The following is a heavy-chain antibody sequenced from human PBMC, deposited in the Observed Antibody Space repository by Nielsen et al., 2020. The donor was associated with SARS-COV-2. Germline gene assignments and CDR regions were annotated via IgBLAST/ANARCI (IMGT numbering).Heavy chain of an antibody. CDR1: GFTFKTYA. CDR2: ISASGGDR. Sequence: GGSLRLSCVVSGFTFKTYAMSWVRQTPGKGLEWVSGISASGGDRNYADSVKGRFTISRDNSKDTLYLQMNSLRAEDTAIYYCAKVIVRRIVVVAAKGGFFEYWSQGALVTVSS. D-gene: IGHD2-15*01. CDR3: AKVIVRRIVVVAAKGGFFEY. V-gene: IGHV3-23*01. J-gene: IGHJ4*02.